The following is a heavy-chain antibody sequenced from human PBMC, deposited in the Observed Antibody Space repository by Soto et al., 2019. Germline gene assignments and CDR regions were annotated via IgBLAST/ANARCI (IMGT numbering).Heavy chain of an antibody. V-gene: IGHV3-30*18. CDR2: ISYDGNYI. Sequence: LRLSCEASGFAFSSYAMHWVRQAPGKGLEWEGVISYDGNYIYYADSVKGRFTISRDNSKNTLYVQVNSLRPEDTAVYYCAKGILSATIGPYAMDVWGQGTTVTVSS. J-gene: IGHJ6*02. CDR3: AKGILSATIGPYAMDV. D-gene: IGHD3-16*01. CDR1: GFAFSSYA.